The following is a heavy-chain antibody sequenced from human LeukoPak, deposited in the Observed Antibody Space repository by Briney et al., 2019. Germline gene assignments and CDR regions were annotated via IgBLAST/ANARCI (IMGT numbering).Heavy chain of an antibody. V-gene: IGHV3-23*01. CDR2: IRGSGGST. CDR3: AKAPHDFRSGYYYYMDV. D-gene: IGHD3-3*01. CDR1: GFTFSSYA. Sequence: GGSLRLSCAASGFTFSSYAMIWVRQAPGKGLEWVSAIRGSGGSTYYADSVKDRFTISRDNSKNTLYLQMNSLRAEDTAVYYCAKAPHDFRSGYYYYMDVWGKGTTVTVSS. J-gene: IGHJ6*03.